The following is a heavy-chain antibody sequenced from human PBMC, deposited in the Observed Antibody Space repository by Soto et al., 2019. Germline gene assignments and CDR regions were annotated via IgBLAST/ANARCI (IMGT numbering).Heavy chain of an antibody. CDR3: ARDGYNSYYFDL. CDR2: ISDSCST. J-gene: IGHJ4*02. V-gene: IGHV4-59*01. CDR1: PSTHGDFY. Sequence: TLPLTCILAPSTHGDFYWSWIRPQPRKTPEWTAYISDSCSTNYNPSLTDRTIISVDTYNTQFSLRLTSVTAADSAVYYCARDGYNSYYFDLWGRGTLGAVSS. D-gene: IGHD5-12*01.